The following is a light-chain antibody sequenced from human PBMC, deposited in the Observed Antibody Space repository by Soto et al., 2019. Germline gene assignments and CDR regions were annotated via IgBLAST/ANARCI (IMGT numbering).Light chain of an antibody. V-gene: IGLV2-14*01. CDR3: SSYTIATTYV. Sequence: QSVLTQPASVSGSPGQSITISCTGTSSDVGAYNYDSWYQQYPGEAPKVIIYDVSHRPAGVSNRFSGSKSGNTASLTISGLQTQDEADYYCSSYTIATTYVFGTGTKVTV. CDR1: SSDVGAYNY. J-gene: IGLJ1*01. CDR2: DVS.